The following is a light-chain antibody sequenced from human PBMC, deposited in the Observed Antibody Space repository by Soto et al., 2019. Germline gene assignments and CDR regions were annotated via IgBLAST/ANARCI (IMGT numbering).Light chain of an antibody. Sequence: IVMTQSPATLSVSPLEIATLSFRASQSVSSNLAWYQQKPGQAPRLLIYGASTRATGIPARFSGSGSGTEFTLTISSLQSEDFAVYYCQQYNNWPRTFGQGTKVDIK. CDR1: QSVSSN. CDR3: QQYNNWPRT. CDR2: GAS. J-gene: IGKJ1*01. V-gene: IGKV3-15*01.